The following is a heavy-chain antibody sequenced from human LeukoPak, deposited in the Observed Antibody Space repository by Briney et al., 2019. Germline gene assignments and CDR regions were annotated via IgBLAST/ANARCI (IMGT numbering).Heavy chain of an antibody. J-gene: IGHJ5*02. CDR1: GGSFSGYY. CDR2: INHSGST. D-gene: IGHD3-16*01. Sequence: SETLSLTCAVYGGSFSGYYWSWIRQPPGKGLEWIGEINHSGSTNYNPSLKSRVTISVDTSKNQFSLKLSSVTAADTAVYYCARVYRRLRSPSQPGYNWFDPWGQGTPVTVSS. V-gene: IGHV4-34*01. CDR3: ARVYRRLRSPSQPGYNWFDP.